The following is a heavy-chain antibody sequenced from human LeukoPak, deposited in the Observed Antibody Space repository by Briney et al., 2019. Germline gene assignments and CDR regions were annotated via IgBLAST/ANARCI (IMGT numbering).Heavy chain of an antibody. CDR1: GYTFTGYY. Sequence: GASVKVSCKASGYTFTGYYMHWVRQAPGQGLEWMGWINPNSGGTNYAQKFQGRVTMTRDTSISTAYMELSRLRSDDTAVYYCARDQGIAAAGPAPDYWGQGTLVTVSS. CDR3: ARDQGIAAAGPAPDY. V-gene: IGHV1-2*02. J-gene: IGHJ4*02. D-gene: IGHD6-13*01. CDR2: INPNSGGT.